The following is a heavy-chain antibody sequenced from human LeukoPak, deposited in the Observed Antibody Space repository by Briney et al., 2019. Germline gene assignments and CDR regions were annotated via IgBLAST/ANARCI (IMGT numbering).Heavy chain of an antibody. CDR3: ARDPQLGPFDY. D-gene: IGHD6-6*01. J-gene: IGHJ4*02. CDR1: GGSISSYY. Sequence: SETLSLTCTVSGGSISSYYWSWIRQPAGKGLEWIGRIYTSGGTNYNPSLKSRVTMSVDTSKKQFSLKLSSVTAADTAVYYCARDPQLGPFDYWGQGTLVTVSS. V-gene: IGHV4-4*07. CDR2: IYTSGGT.